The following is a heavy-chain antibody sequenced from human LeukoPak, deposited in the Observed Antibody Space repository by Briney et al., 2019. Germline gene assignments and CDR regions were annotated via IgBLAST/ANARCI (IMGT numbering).Heavy chain of an antibody. CDR3: ARVVSSSWYFDF. D-gene: IGHD6-13*01. V-gene: IGHV4-59*01. Sequence: PSETLSLTCSVSGASIRSYYWSWIRQSPGKGLEWIGYIYHSGSTKNNPSLESRVTISGDTSKNQLSLKLSSVTAADTAVYYCARVVSSSWYFDFWGQGTLVTVSS. CDR1: GASIRSYY. J-gene: IGHJ4*02. CDR2: IYHSGST.